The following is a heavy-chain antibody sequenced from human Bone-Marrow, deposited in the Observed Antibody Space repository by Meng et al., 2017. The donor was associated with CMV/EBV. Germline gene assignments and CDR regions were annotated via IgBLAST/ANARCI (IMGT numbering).Heavy chain of an antibody. CDR1: GGSFSGYY. J-gene: IGHJ4*02. CDR2: INHSGST. CDR3: ARGGGSLDY. V-gene: IGHV4-34*01. D-gene: IGHD1-26*01. Sequence: SETLSLTCAVYGGSFSGYYWSWIRQPPGKGLEWIGEINHSGSTNYNPSLKSRVTISVDTSKNQFSLKLSSVTAADTAVYYCARGGGSLDYWGQGTLVTVSS.